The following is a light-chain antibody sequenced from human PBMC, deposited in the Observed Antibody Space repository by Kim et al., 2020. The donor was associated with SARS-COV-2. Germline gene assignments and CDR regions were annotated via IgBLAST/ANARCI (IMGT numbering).Light chain of an antibody. CDR1: TLGTGY. J-gene: IGLJ3*02. CDR3: QAWDTNTGVV. CDR2: QNF. Sequence: SYELTQPPSVSVSPGQTASITCSGDTLGTGYASWYQQKTGQSPVLVIYQNFKRPSGIPERFSGSNSGNTATLTIGGTQSVDEADYYCQAWDTNTGVVFGGGTQLTVL. V-gene: IGLV3-1*01.